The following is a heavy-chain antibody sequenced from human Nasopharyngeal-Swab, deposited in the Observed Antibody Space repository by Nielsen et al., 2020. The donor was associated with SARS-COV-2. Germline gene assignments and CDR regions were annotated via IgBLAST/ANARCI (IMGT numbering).Heavy chain of an antibody. V-gene: IGHV3-23*01. D-gene: IGHD4-11*01. CDR3: AKDDPGFTPDHSNYGV. CDR2: ISGSGGST. CDR1: GFTFSSYA. J-gene: IGHJ4*02. Sequence: GSLKISSAASGFTFSSYAMSWVRQAPGKGLEWVSAISGSGGSTYYADSVKGRFTISRDNSKNTLYLQMNSLRAEDTAVYYCAKDDPGFTPDHSNYGVWGQGTLVTVSS.